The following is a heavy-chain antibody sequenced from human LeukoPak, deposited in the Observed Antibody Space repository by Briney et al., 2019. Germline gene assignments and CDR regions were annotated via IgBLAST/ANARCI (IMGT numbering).Heavy chain of an antibody. CDR2: IYYSGST. D-gene: IGHD4-17*01. CDR1: GGSISSYY. Sequence: PSETLSLTCTVSGGSISSYYWSWIRQPPGKGLEWIGYIYYSGSTNYNPSLKSRVTISVDTSKNQFSLKLSSVTAADTAVYYCARGPRGDYGDYPVDYWGQGTLVTVSS. J-gene: IGHJ4*02. CDR3: ARGPRGDYGDYPVDY. V-gene: IGHV4-59*08.